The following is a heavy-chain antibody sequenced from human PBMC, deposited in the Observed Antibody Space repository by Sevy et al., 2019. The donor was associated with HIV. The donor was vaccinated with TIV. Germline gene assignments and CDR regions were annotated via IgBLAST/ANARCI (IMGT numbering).Heavy chain of an antibody. CDR3: ARVTSPSHWSLGNNWFDP. D-gene: IGHD2-8*02. CDR1: GGSINSGSYY. Sequence: SETLSLTCSVSGGSINSGSYYWGWIRQPPGQGLEWIGSIHFSGSTYYNPSLESRVTISVDTSNNQFSLKVNSVTAADTAVYYCARVTSPSHWSLGNNWFDPWGQGTLVTVSS. J-gene: IGHJ5*02. V-gene: IGHV4-39*02. CDR2: IHFSGST.